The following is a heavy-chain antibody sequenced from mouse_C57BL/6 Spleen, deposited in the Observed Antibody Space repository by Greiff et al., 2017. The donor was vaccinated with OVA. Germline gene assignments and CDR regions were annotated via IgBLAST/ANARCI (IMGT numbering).Heavy chain of an antibody. CDR2: IYPGNSDT. J-gene: IGHJ2*01. D-gene: IGHD2-1*01. CDR1: GYTFTSYW. Sequence: VHVKQSGTVLARPGASVKMSCKTSGYTFTSYWMHWVKQRPGQGLEWIGAIYPGNSDTSYNQKFKGKAKLTAVTSASTAYMELSSLTNEYSAVYYCTRRGGNQYYFDYWGQGTTLTVSS. CDR3: TRRGGNQYYFDY. V-gene: IGHV1-5*01.